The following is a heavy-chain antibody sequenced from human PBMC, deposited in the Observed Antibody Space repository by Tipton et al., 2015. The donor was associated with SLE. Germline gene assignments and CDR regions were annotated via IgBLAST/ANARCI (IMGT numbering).Heavy chain of an antibody. J-gene: IGHJ6*03. V-gene: IGHV4-61*02. D-gene: IGHD2-15*01. CDR3: VKSVVVVSPRDYYYYMDV. Sequence: TLSLTCTVSGDSFSSGSSSWNWVRQPAGKGLEWIGLIYNSGITNYNPSLQSRVTLSVDMSKNQFSLRLSSVTAADTDVYYCVKSVVVVSPRDYYYYMDVWGKGTTVTVSS. CDR2: IYNSGIT. CDR1: GDSFSSGSSS.